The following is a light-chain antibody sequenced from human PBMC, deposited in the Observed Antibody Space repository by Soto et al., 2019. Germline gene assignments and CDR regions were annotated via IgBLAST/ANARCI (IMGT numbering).Light chain of an antibody. Sequence: QSVLTQPASVSGSPGQSIAISCTGTSGDVGGYDYVSWYQQHPGTAPKLIIYEVNNRPSGVPDRFSGSKSGNTASLTISGLQAEDEADYYCSSFTTSTTYVFGTGTKVTVL. CDR2: EVN. CDR3: SSFTTSTTYV. J-gene: IGLJ1*01. CDR1: SGDVGGYDY. V-gene: IGLV2-14*01.